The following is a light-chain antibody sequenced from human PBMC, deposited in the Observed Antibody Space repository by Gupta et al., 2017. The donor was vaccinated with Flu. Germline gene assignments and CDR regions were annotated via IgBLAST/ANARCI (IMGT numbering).Light chain of an antibody. J-gene: IGLJ3*02. CDR3: AAWDDSLSGHWV. CDR2: RNN. CDR1: SSNIGSNY. Sequence: GTPGQRVTISCSGSSSNIGSNYVYWYQQLPGTAPKLLIYRNNQRPSGVPDRFSGSKSGTSASLAISGLRSEDEADYYCAAWDDSLSGHWVFGGGTKLTVL. V-gene: IGLV1-47*01.